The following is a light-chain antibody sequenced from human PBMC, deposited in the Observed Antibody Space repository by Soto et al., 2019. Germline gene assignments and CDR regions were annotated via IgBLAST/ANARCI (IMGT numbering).Light chain of an antibody. V-gene: IGKV1-5*01. CDR2: GAS. CDR3: QQYYSYSWT. CDR1: QTVGTW. J-gene: IGKJ1*01. Sequence: DIQMTQSPSTLSASVGDRVTITCRASQTVGTWLAWYQQKPGKAPHLLIYGASDLESGVPSRFSGGGSGTEFTLTITSLQPDEFATYYCQQYYSYSWTFGQGTKVDI.